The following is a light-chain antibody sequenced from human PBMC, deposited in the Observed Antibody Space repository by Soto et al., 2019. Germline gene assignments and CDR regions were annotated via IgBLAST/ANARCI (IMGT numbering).Light chain of an antibody. CDR1: HSVSTN. Sequence: EIVLTQSPATLSVSPGERATLSCRASHSVSTNLAWYQKMPGQAPRLIMYGAFTRATGIPARFSGSGSGKEFTLTISSLQSEDFALYFCHQYNTWPTFGQGTKVEIK. CDR2: GAF. J-gene: IGKJ1*01. CDR3: HQYNTWPT. V-gene: IGKV3-15*01.